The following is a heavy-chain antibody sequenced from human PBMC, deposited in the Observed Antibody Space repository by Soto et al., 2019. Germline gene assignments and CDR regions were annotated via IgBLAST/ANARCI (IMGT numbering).Heavy chain of an antibody. CDR1: GFIFSDYW. CDR3: MSRHRGTPWDY. V-gene: IGHV3-7*01. D-gene: IGHD1-1*01. Sequence: GCLVLTCSGSGFIFSDYWMSWVRRAPGKGLEWVASITKDGSERHYVDSVEGRFSISRDNAKNSLYLQMNSLRAEDTAVYYCMSRHRGTPWDYWGQGTQVTVYS. CDR2: ITKDGSER. J-gene: IGHJ4*02.